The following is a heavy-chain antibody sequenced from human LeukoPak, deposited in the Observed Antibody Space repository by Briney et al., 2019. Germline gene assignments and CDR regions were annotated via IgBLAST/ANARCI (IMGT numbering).Heavy chain of an antibody. D-gene: IGHD6-19*01. Sequence: SETLSLTCAVYGGSFSGYYWSWIRQPPGKGLEWIGEINHSGSTNYNPSLKSRVTISVDTSKNQFSLKLSSVTAADTAVYYCARIAGYSSGWYPFDYWGQGTLVTVSS. J-gene: IGHJ4*02. CDR1: GGSFSGYY. CDR2: INHSGST. CDR3: ARIAGYSSGWYPFDY. V-gene: IGHV4-34*01.